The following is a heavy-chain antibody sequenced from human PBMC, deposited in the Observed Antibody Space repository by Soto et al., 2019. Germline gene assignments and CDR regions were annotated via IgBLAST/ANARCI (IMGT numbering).Heavy chain of an antibody. CDR3: AHGSSHRSHIGSYYFDY. D-gene: IGHD2-21*01. CDR1: GFSLSTSGEG. J-gene: IGHJ4*02. V-gene: IGHV2-5*02. CDR2: IYWDDDK. Sequence: GFGATLVNPTRTVALACTFSGFSLSTSGEGVGWIRQPPGKALEWLALIYWDDDKRYSPSLKSRLTITKDTSKNQVVLTMTNMDPVDTATYYCAHGSSHRSHIGSYYFDYWGQGTLVTVSS.